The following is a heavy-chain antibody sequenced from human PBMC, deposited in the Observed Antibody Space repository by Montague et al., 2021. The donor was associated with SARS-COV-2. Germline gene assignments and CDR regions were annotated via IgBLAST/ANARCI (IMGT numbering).Heavy chain of an antibody. CDR1: GGSLSTYS. CDR3: ARLGDGVVPSPILGVGPYYSYHYMDV. D-gene: IGHD3-10*01. CDR2: IHHGGST. V-gene: IGHV4-34*01. Sequence: SESLSLTCAVHGGSLSTYSWNWIRQPPGKGLEWIGEIHHGGSTNYNPSLKSRVTISADTSKNQFSLKLTSVAAADTAVYYCARLGDGVVPSPILGVGPYYSYHYMDVWGKGTTVTVSS. J-gene: IGHJ6*03.